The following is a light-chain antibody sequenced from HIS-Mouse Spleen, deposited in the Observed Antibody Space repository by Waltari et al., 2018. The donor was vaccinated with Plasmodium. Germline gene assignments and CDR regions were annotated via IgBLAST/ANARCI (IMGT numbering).Light chain of an antibody. J-gene: IGKJ1*01. CDR2: AAS. CDR1: QSISSY. V-gene: IGKV1-39*01. CDR3: QQSYSTWT. Sequence: DIQITQSPSSLSASVGDRVPITCRASQSISSYLNWYQQKPGKAPKLLIYAASSLQRGVPSRFSGSGSGTDFTLTISSLQPEDFATYYCQQSYSTWTFGQGTKVEIK.